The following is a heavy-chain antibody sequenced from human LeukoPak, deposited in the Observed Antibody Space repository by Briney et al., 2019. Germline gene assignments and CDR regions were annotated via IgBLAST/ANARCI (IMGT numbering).Heavy chain of an antibody. Sequence: PSETLSLTCAVYGGSFSGYYWSWIRQPPGKGLEWIGEIYHRGTTNYNLSLKSRVTISVDRFKNQFSLRLTSVTAADTAVYYCARDYGSGDYYFAYWGQGALVTVSP. CDR2: IYHRGTT. D-gene: IGHD3-10*01. CDR3: ARDYGSGDYYFAY. CDR1: GGSFSGYY. V-gene: IGHV4-34*01. J-gene: IGHJ4*02.